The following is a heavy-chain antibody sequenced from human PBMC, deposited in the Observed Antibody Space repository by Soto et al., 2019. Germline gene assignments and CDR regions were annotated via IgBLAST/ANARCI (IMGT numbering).Heavy chain of an antibody. CDR3: ARDESPHRNPSWFDP. CDR1: GFSFSSSG. Sequence: PGGSLRLSCAASGFSFSSSGMHGVRHAPGKGLEWVAVISFDGTNRNYADSVKGRFTISRDNLKNSLYLQMNTLRPDDTAVYYCARDESPHRNPSWFDPWGQGTLVTVSS. D-gene: IGHD1-1*01. CDR2: ISFDGTNR. V-gene: IGHV3-30*03. J-gene: IGHJ5*02.